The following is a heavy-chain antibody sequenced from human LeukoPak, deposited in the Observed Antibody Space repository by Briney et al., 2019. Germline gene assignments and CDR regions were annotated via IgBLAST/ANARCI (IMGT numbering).Heavy chain of an antibody. CDR1: GFTFSNYA. Sequence: PGGSLRLSCAASGFTFSNYAMSWVRQAPGKGLEGVSAISGSGDYTYYADSVKGRFTISRDNSKNTLYLQMNSLRAEDTAVYYCAKDVKYYYDSSGWFDYWGQGTLVTVSS. CDR3: AKDVKYYYDSSGWFDY. D-gene: IGHD3-22*01. CDR2: ISGSGDYT. J-gene: IGHJ4*02. V-gene: IGHV3-23*01.